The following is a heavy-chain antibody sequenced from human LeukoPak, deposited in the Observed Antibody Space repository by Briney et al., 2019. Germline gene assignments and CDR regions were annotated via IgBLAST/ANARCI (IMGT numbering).Heavy chain of an antibody. Sequence: GGSLKLSCAALGFTFTGYAWGWFRRAPGKGLEWFSAISGVVGGTYYADSVKGRFTISRDNSKNTLYLQMNSLRAEDTAVYYCAKDPKATSGIAAAGRPQANYFDYWGQGTLVTVSS. CDR3: AKDPKATSGIAAAGRPQANYFDY. J-gene: IGHJ4*02. V-gene: IGHV3-23*01. CDR1: GFTFTGYA. D-gene: IGHD6-13*01. CDR2: ISGVVGGT.